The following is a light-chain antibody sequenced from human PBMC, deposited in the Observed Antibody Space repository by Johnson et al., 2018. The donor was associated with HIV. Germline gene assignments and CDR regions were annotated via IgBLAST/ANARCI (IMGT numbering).Light chain of an antibody. V-gene: IGLV1-51*02. CDR2: ENN. Sequence: QSVLTQPPSVSAAPGQKVTISCSGSTSNIGKNYVSWYQQLPGTAPTLLIYENNRRPSGTPDRFSGSKSGTSATLAITGLQTGDEADYYCGTWAGSGGVIGPGTKVTVL. CDR3: GTWAGSGGV. J-gene: IGLJ1*01. CDR1: TSNIGKNY.